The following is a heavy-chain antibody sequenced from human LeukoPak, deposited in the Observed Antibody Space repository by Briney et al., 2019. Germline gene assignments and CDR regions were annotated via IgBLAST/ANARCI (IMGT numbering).Heavy chain of an antibody. V-gene: IGHV6-1*01. J-gene: IGHJ4*02. Sequence: SQTLSLTCAISGDSVSSNSAAWNWIRQSPSRGLEWLGRTYYRSKWYNDYAVSVKSRITINPDTSKNQFSLQLNSVTPEDTAVYYCARVVLPPKKTDYYDSSGYYYFDYWGQGTLVTVSS. CDR2: TYYRSKWYN. CDR1: GDSVSSNSAA. CDR3: ARVVLPPKKTDYYDSSGYYYFDY. D-gene: IGHD3-22*01.